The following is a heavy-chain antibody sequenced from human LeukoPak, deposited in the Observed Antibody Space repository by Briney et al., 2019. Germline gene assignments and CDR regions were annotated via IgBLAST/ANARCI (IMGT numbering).Heavy chain of an antibody. J-gene: IGHJ2*01. CDR3: ARDGQQWLPLRPYWYFDL. CDR1: GFTFRSYS. V-gene: IGHV3-21*01. Sequence: GGPLRFSCAAPGFTFRSYSMNWFRQAPGKGRKGVSSISISSSYIYYADSVKGRFTISRDNAKNSLYLQMNSLRAEDTAVYYCARDGQQWLPLRPYWYFDLWGRGTLVTVSS. CDR2: ISISSSYI. D-gene: IGHD6-19*01.